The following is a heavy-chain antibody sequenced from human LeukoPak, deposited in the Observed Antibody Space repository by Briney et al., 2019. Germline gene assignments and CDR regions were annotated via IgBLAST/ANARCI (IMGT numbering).Heavy chain of an antibody. V-gene: IGHV3-23*01. Sequence: GGSLRLSCAASGFTFRSYGMRWVRQAPGKGLEWVSAISGGGGTTHYADSVKGRFTISRDNSKNTVYLQMNSLRAEDTAVYYCAKVAYDSGSSYFDYWGQGTLVTVSS. CDR3: AKVAYDSGSSYFDY. CDR1: GFTFRSYG. D-gene: IGHD3-10*01. J-gene: IGHJ4*02. CDR2: ISGGGGTT.